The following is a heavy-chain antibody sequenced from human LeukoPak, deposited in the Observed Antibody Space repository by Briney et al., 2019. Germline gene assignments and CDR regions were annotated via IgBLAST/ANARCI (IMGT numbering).Heavy chain of an antibody. CDR2: INPNSGGT. D-gene: IGHD6-13*01. CDR3: ARELAAGAGGFDI. CDR1: GYTFTDYY. Sequence: APVKVSCKASGYTFTDYYMHWVRQAPGQGLEWMGWINPNSGGTNYAQKFQGRVTMTRDTSISTDYMELSRLRSDDTAVYYCARELAAGAGGFDIGGHGTRVTVSS. V-gene: IGHV1-2*02. J-gene: IGHJ3*02.